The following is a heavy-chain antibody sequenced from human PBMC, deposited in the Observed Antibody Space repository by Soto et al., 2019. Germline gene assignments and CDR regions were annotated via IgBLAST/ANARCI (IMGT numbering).Heavy chain of an antibody. CDR2: ISDSGTT. J-gene: IGHJ5*02. CDR1: GGSIDSYY. D-gene: IGHD1-1*01. Sequence: QVELQQSGPGLVKASETLSLSCTVFGGSIDSYYWSWIRQAPGKGLEWIGHISDSGTTNYTPSLGSRVTISVDSARKLFSLKLSSVTAADTAVYFCARDRWMSRANWFDPWGPGTLVTVSS. V-gene: IGHV4-59*12. CDR3: ARDRWMSRANWFDP.